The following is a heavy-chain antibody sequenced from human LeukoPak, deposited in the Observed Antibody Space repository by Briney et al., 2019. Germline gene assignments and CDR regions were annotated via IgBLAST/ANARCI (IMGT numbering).Heavy chain of an antibody. J-gene: IGHJ5*02. Sequence: GESLKISCKGSGYSFTSYWIGWVRQMPGKGLEWMGIIYPGDSDTSYSPSFQGQVTISADKSISTAYLQWSSLKASDTAMYYCARGYCGGDCYLNWFDPWGQGTLVTVSS. CDR3: ARGYCGGDCYLNWFDP. V-gene: IGHV5-51*01. D-gene: IGHD2-21*02. CDR1: GYSFTSYW. CDR2: IYPGDSDT.